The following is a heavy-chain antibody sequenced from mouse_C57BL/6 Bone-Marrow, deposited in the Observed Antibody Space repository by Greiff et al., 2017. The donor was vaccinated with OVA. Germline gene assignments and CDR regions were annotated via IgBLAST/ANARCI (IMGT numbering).Heavy chain of an antibody. V-gene: IGHV5-12*01. Sequence: DVQLVESGGGLVQPGGSLKLSCAASGFTFSDYYMYWVRQTPEKRLEWVAYISNGGGSTYYTDTVKGRFTISRDNAKNTLYLQMSRLKSEDTAMYYCAILITTVVAKGYWGQGTTLTVSS. D-gene: IGHD1-1*01. CDR2: ISNGGGST. J-gene: IGHJ2*01. CDR1: GFTFSDYY. CDR3: AILITTVVAKGY.